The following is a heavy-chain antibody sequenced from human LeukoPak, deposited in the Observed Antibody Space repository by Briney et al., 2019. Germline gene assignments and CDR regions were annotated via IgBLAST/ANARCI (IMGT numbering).Heavy chain of an antibody. V-gene: IGHV1-18*01. D-gene: IGHD6-25*01. Sequence: GASVTVSFTAAGYTFTIYGLNWVRQAPGQGLEWMGWINTYNGHTNYAQKFQHRVTMTTDPSTSTAYMELRSLRSDDTAVYYCARVGVAAGGNWFDPWGQGTLVTVSS. CDR1: GYTFTIYG. CDR3: ARVGVAAGGNWFDP. CDR2: INTYNGHT. J-gene: IGHJ5*02.